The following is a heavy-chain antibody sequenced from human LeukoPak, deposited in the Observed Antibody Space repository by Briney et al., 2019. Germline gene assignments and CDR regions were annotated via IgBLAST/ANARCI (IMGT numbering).Heavy chain of an antibody. Sequence: GGSLRLSCAASGFTFSDYWMSWVRQAPGKGLEWVANIKQDGIKKYYVDSVKGRFTISRDDAKNSLYLQMNSLRAEDTAVYYCAASIAYRSSWFADYWGQGTLVTVSS. V-gene: IGHV3-7*02. CDR3: AASIAYRSSWFADY. J-gene: IGHJ4*02. CDR2: IKQDGIKK. D-gene: IGHD6-13*01. CDR1: GFTFSDYW.